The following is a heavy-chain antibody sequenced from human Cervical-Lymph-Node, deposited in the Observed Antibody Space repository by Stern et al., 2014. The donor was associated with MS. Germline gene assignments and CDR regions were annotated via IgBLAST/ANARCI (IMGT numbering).Heavy chain of an antibody. CDR1: GFSFPLQA. Sequence: EVQLVESGGGLVQPGGPMRPPWAASGFSFPLQARNWVRQAPGRGRERVSGIMGMSGSKHYADSVKGRFSVSRDPSKNTLYLQMNSLRAEDTAIYYCARQNALSTISRSGMDVWGPGTAVAVSS. J-gene: IGHJ6*02. D-gene: IGHD2-8*01. V-gene: IGHV3-23*04. CDR3: ARQNALSTISRSGMDV. CDR2: IMGMSGSK.